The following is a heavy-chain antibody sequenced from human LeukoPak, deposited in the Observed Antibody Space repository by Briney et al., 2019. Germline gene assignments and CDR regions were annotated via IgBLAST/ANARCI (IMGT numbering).Heavy chain of an antibody. CDR1: GGSISSSSYY. Sequence: SETLSLTCTVSGGSISSSSYYWGWIRQPPGRGLEWIGSIYYSGSTYYNPSLKSRVTISVDTSKNQFSLKLSSVTAADTAVYYCARDPIRALYYYYYMDVWGKGTTVTVSS. J-gene: IGHJ6*03. D-gene: IGHD4/OR15-4a*01. CDR2: IYYSGST. V-gene: IGHV4-39*07. CDR3: ARDPIRALYYYYYMDV.